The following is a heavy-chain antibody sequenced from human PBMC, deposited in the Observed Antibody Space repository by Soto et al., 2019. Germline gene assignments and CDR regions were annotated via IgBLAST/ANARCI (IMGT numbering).Heavy chain of an antibody. J-gene: IGHJ1*01. CDR3: ARGNYYDSSGYYPPYFQH. V-gene: IGHV4-30-2*01. Sequence: SETLSLTCAVSGGSISSGGYSWSWIRQPPGKGLEWIGYIYHSGSTYYNPSLKSRVTISVDRSKNQFSLKLSSVTAADTAVYYCARGNYYDSSGYYPPYFQHWGQGTLVTSPQ. D-gene: IGHD3-22*01. CDR2: IYHSGST. CDR1: GGSISSGGYS.